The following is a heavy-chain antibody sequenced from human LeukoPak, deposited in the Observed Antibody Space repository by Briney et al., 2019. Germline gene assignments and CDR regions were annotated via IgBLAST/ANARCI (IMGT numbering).Heavy chain of an antibody. CDR3: AGGYCSGGDCYPFDY. D-gene: IGHD2-15*01. J-gene: IGHJ4*02. CDR1: GFTVSRNY. V-gene: IGHV3-66*01. CDR2: IYSGGRT. Sequence: PGGSLRLSCAASGFTVSRNYMSWVRQAPGKGLEWVSIIYSGGRTYYADSVKGRFTISRDNSKSTLYLQMNSLRAEDTAVYYCAGGYCSGGDCYPFDYWGQGTLVTVSS.